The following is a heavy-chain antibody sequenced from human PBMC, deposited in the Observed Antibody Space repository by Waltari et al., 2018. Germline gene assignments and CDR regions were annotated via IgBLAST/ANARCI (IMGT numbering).Heavy chain of an antibody. CDR3: ARSIAAAGNGY. V-gene: IGHV3-7*04. J-gene: IGHJ4*02. D-gene: IGHD6-13*01. Sequence: VQLVESGGGLVQPGGSLRLSCAASGFPFSSYWMSWVRQAQGKGLEWVANIKQDGSEKYYVDSVKGRFTISRDNAKNSLYLQMNSLRAEDTAVYYCARSIAAAGNGYWGQGTLVTVSS. CDR1: GFPFSSYW. CDR2: IKQDGSEK.